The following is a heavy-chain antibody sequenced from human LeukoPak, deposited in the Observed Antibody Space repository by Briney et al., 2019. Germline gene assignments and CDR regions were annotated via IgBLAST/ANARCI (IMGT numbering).Heavy chain of an antibody. CDR2: INHRGGT. CDR3: ARFWEVLNAFDI. D-gene: IGHD1-26*01. J-gene: IGHJ3*02. CDR1: VGSFSGYY. V-gene: IGHV4-34*01. Sequence: SETLSLTXAVYVGSFSGYYWSWIRQPPGKGLEWIGEINHRGGTSYNPSPKSRVTISVDTSKNQFSLKLSSVTAADTAVYYCARFWEVLNAFDIWGQGTMVTVSS.